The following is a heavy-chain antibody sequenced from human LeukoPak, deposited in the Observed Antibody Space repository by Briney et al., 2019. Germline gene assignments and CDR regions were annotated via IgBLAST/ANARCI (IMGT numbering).Heavy chain of an antibody. CDR3: ARDNAARNMGNAFDL. CDR1: GFTFSTYA. V-gene: IGHV3-30*04. CDR2: ILYGGSDQ. J-gene: IGHJ4*02. D-gene: IGHD1-26*01. Sequence: GGSLRLSCAASGFTFSTYAVHWVRQAPGKGLEWVADILYGGSDQYYADSVKGRFTISRDDSKNTLYLHISSLRTEDTAVYFCARDNAARNMGNAFDLWGQGTLVTVSS.